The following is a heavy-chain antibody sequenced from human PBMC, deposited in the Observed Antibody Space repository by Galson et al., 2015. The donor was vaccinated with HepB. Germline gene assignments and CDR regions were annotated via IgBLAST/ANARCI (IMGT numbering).Heavy chain of an antibody. CDR1: GFTFSGSA. D-gene: IGHD3-22*01. CDR3: ARSYYDSSARIHFDH. Sequence: SLRLSCAASGFTFSGSAMHWVRQASGKGLEWVGRIRSKANSYATAYAASVKGRFTISRDDSNNTAYLQMNSLKTEDTAVYYCARSYYDSSARIHFDHWGQGTLVTVSS. V-gene: IGHV3-73*01. J-gene: IGHJ4*02. CDR2: IRSKANSYAT.